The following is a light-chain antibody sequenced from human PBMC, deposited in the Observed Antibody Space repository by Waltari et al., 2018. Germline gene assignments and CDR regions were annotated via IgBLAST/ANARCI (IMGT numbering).Light chain of an antibody. CDR1: QSVSSSY. V-gene: IGKV3-20*01. Sequence: EIVLTQSPGTLSLSPGERATLSCRASQSVSSSYLAWYQQKPGPAPRLLSYGTSSSATGIPDRCSGSGSVTDFTLTISRLEPEDFAVYYCQQYGSSPRAYTFGQGTKLEIK. CDR3: QQYGSSPRAYT. CDR2: GTS. J-gene: IGKJ2*01.